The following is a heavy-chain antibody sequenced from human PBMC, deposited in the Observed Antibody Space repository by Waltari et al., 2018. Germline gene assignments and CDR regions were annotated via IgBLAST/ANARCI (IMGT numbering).Heavy chain of an antibody. CDR1: GFTFSRYA. CDR2: IWYDGSYK. CDR3: AAQAGEYSGYEEREDH. D-gene: IGHD5-12*01. J-gene: IGHJ4*02. V-gene: IGHV3-33*01. Sequence: QVQLVESGGGVVQPGRSLRLSCAASGFTFSRYAMHWVRQAPGKGLDWVEVIWYDGSYKIYADSVKGRFTISGDNLKNTLYLQMNSVRAEDTAVYYCAAQAGEYSGYEEREDHWGQGTLVTVSS.